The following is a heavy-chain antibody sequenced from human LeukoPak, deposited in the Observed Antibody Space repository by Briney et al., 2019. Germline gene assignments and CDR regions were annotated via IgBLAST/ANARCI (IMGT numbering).Heavy chain of an antibody. V-gene: IGHV3-23*01. CDR2: ISGSGGST. CDR1: GFTFSSYA. J-gene: IGHJ4*02. Sequence: GGSLRLSCAASGFTFSSYAMSWVRQAPGKGLEWVSAISGSGGSTYYADSVKGRFTISRDNSKNTLYLQMNSLRAEGTAVYYCAKMGPTIFGVRTPLDYWGQGTLVTVSS. D-gene: IGHD3-3*01. CDR3: AKMGPTIFGVRTPLDY.